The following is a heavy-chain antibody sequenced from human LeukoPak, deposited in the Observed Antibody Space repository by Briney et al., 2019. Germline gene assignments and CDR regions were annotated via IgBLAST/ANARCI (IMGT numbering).Heavy chain of an antibody. D-gene: IGHD3-10*01. V-gene: IGHV4-39*01. CDR2: ISYSGDT. CDR3: ARHSEYVYGHVDS. CDR1: IGSIRRSNFY. J-gene: IGHJ4*02. Sequence: SETLSLACTVSIGSIRRSNFYWGWIRQSPGGDLEWIGSISYSGDTYYKSSLRSRVTMSVDTSKNQFSLNLSSVTAADTAGYSCARHSEYVYGHVDSWAQETLVTVSS.